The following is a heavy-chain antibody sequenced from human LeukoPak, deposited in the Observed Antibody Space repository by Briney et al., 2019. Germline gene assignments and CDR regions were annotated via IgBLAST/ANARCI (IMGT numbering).Heavy chain of an antibody. J-gene: IGHJ4*02. V-gene: IGHV4-34*01. Sequence: PSETLSLTCAVYGGSFSGYYWSWIRQPPGKGLEWIGEINHSGSTNYNPSLKSRVTISVDTSKNQFSLKLSSVTAADTAVYYCARGPNKRGATVFDHWGQGTLVTVSS. CDR1: GGSFSGYY. CDR3: ARGPNKRGATVFDH. CDR2: INHSGST. D-gene: IGHD1-26*01.